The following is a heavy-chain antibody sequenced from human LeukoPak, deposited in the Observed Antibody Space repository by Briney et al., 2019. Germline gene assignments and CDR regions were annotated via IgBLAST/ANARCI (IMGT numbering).Heavy chain of an antibody. CDR3: AVVIAMSHFDY. V-gene: IGHV3-53*01. J-gene: IGHJ4*02. CDR1: GFTFSTCA. CDR2: IYSGGST. D-gene: IGHD2-21*01. Sequence: GGSLRLSCAASGFTFSTCAINWVRQAPGKGLEWVSVIYSGGSTYYADSVKGRFTISRDNSKNTLYLQMNSLRAEDTAVYYCAVVIAMSHFDYWGQGTLVTVSS.